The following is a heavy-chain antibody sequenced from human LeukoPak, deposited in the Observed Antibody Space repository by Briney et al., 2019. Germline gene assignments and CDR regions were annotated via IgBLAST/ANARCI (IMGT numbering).Heavy chain of an antibody. CDR2: INPNNGGT. Sequence: GASVKVSCEASGYTFTGYYMHWVRQAPGQGLEWMGWINPNNGGTNYARKFHGRVTMTRDTSISTLYMELSSLRSDDTAVYYCARAYCSAGDCYEFDYWGQGTLDTVSS. CDR3: ARAYCSAGDCYEFDY. D-gene: IGHD2-15*01. CDR1: GYTFTGYY. V-gene: IGHV1-2*02. J-gene: IGHJ4*02.